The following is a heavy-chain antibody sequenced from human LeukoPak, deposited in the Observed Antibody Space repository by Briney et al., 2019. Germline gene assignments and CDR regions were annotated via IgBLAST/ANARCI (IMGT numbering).Heavy chain of an antibody. J-gene: IGHJ3*02. CDR2: IYYSGST. CDR3: ARAVSWGAFDI. CDR1: GGSISSYY. V-gene: IGHV4-59*01. D-gene: IGHD1-26*01. Sequence: SETLSLTCTVSGGSISSYYWSWIRQPPGKGLEWIGYIYYSGSTNYNPSLKSRVTISVDTSKNQFSLKLSSVTAADTAVYYCARAVSWGAFDIWGQGTMVTVSS.